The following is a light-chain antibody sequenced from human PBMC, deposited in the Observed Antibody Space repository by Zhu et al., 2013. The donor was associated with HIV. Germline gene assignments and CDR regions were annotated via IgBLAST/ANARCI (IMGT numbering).Light chain of an antibody. CDR2: DVN. V-gene: IGLV2-11*01. CDR3: CSYAGSYTYV. J-gene: IGLJ1*01. CDR1: SSDVGSYYL. Sequence: QSALSQPASLSGSPGQSITISCTGTSSDVGSYYLVSWYQHHPGKAPKLIIYDVNKRPSGVPDRFSGSKSGNTASLSISGLQAEDEADYYCCSYAGSYTYVFGTGTKVTVL.